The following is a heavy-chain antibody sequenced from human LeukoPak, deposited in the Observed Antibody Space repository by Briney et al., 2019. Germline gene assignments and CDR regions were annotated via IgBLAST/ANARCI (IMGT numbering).Heavy chain of an antibody. CDR2: IWYDGSNK. CDR1: GFTFSSYG. J-gene: IGHJ4*02. D-gene: IGHD5-12*01. Sequence: GGSLRLSCAASGFTFSSYGMHWVRQAPGKGLEWVAVIWYDGSNKYYADSVKGRFTISRDNSKNTLYLQMNSLRAEGTAVYYCARGGPLCYFDYWGQGTLVTVSS. V-gene: IGHV3-33*01. CDR3: ARGGPLCYFDY.